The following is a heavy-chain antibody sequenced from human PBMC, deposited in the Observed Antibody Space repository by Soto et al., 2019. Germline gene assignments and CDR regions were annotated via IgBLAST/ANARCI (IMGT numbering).Heavy chain of an antibody. V-gene: IGHV4-39*01. Sequence: QLQLQESGPGLVKPSETLSLTCNASGGSITSSGSAWGWIRQSPGKGLEWIGTIDYSGNIYYIPSLKSRITISVDTSKNQISLKLSSVTAADTAVYYCARHIHNQGFGYYFDSWGQGTLVTVSS. D-gene: IGHD3-10*01. CDR3: ARHIHNQGFGYYFDS. CDR2: IDYSGNI. CDR1: GGSITSSGSA. J-gene: IGHJ4*02.